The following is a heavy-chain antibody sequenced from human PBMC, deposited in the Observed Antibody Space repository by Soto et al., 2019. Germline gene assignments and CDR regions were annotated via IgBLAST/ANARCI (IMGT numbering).Heavy chain of an antibody. J-gene: IGHJ4*02. CDR3: ARWWDPNCPDY. CDR1: GYTFTSYG. D-gene: IGHD1-1*01. CDR2: ISAYNGNT. Sequence: QVQLVQSGAEVKKPGASVKVYCKASGYTFTSYGISWVRQTPGQGLEWMGWISAYNGNTNYAQKLQGRVTTTTDTSTSTAYTELRSVGSADTAVYDGARWWDPNCPDYWGQGTVVAVSA. V-gene: IGHV1-18*01.